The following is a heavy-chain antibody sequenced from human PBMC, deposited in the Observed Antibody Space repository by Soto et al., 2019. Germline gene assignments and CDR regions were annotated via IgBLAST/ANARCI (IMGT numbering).Heavy chain of an antibody. CDR1: GGTFSSYA. CDR2: IITIFGTA. Sequence: QVQLVQSGAEVKKPGSSVKVSCKASGGTFSSYAISWVRQAPGQGLEWMGGIITIFGTANYAPKFQGRVTITADESTSTAYMELRSLKSEDTAVYYCATYDDSSGYYYVGFHYWGQGTLVTVSS. CDR3: ATYDDSSGYYYVGFHY. V-gene: IGHV1-69*12. J-gene: IGHJ4*02. D-gene: IGHD3-22*01.